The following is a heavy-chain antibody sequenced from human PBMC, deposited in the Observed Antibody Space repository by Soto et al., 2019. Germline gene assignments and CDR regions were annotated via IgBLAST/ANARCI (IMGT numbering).Heavy chain of an antibody. Sequence: EVHLLESGGDLVQPGGSLRLSCVGSGFTFSSHAMSWVRQAPGKGLEWVSAISQSGDNTYYGDAVKGRFTVSRDNSKNTMYLKMNSLRADDTAVYYCAKGSYTNYNWFDPWGQGTLVTVSS. CDR3: AKGSYTNYNWFDP. D-gene: IGHD2-8*01. CDR2: ISQSGDNT. V-gene: IGHV3-23*01. CDR1: GFTFSSHA. J-gene: IGHJ5*02.